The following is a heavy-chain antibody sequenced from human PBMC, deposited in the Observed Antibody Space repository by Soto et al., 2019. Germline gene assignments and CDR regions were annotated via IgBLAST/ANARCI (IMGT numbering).Heavy chain of an antibody. CDR1: GFTFSSYG. Sequence: VGSLRLSCAASGFTFSSYGMHWVRQAPGKGLEWVAVISYDGSNKYYADSVKGRFTISRDNSKNTLYLQMNSLRAEDTAVYYCAKDSITVTRHWYFDLWGRGTLVTVSS. J-gene: IGHJ2*01. CDR3: AKDSITVTRHWYFDL. D-gene: IGHD4-17*01. V-gene: IGHV3-30*18. CDR2: ISYDGSNK.